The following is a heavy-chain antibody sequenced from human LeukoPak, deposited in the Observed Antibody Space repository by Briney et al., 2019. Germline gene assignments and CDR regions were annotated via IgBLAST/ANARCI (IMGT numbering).Heavy chain of an antibody. Sequence: PGGSLRLSCAASGFTFTNYGFHWVRQAPGKGLEWVALISHDGSNKYYADSVKGRFATSRDDSKNTLYLQMNSLRAGDTAVYYCAKDPSLRVSLPVWGQGTLVTVSS. CDR1: GFTFTNYG. CDR2: ISHDGSNK. J-gene: IGHJ4*02. V-gene: IGHV3-30*18. D-gene: IGHD3-3*01. CDR3: AKDPSLRVSLPV.